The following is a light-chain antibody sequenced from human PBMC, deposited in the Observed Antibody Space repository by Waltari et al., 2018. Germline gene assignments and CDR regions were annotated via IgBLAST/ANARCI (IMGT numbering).Light chain of an antibody. CDR1: NSDGGFYNR. CDR3: YSYTTSGIYV. V-gene: IGLV2-18*02. CDR2: QVS. J-gene: IGLJ1*01. Sequence: QSALTQPPSVSGSPGQSVTISCAGTNSDGGFYNRASWYQQSPGTAPKLIVYQVSNRPPGVPDRFSGSKSGSTASLTISGLQAEDEADYYCYSYTTSGIYVFGTGTKVSVL.